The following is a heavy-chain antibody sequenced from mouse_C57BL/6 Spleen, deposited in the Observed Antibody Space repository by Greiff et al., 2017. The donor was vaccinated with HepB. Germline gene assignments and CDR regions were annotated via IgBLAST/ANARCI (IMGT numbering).Heavy chain of an antibody. Sequence: EVKLQESGPELVKPGASVKISCKASGYSFTGYYMNWVKQSPEKSLEWIGEINPSTGGTTYNQKFKAKATLTVDKSSSTAYMQLKSLTSEDSAVYYCARDYYGSTRAMDYWGQGTSVTVSS. CDR3: ARDYYGSTRAMDY. J-gene: IGHJ4*01. CDR1: GYSFTGYY. CDR2: INPSTGGT. V-gene: IGHV1-42*01. D-gene: IGHD1-1*01.